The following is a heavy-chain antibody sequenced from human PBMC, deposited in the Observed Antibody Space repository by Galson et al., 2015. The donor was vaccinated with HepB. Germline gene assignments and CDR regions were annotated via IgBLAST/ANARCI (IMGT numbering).Heavy chain of an antibody. Sequence: SLRLSCAASGFTFDDYTMHWVRQAPGKGLEWVSLISWDGGSTYYADSVKGRFTISRDNSKNSLYLQKNSLRTEDTALYYCAKGVAQGYIDYWGQGTLVTVSS. D-gene: IGHD2-21*01. CDR3: AKGVAQGYIDY. V-gene: IGHV3-43*01. J-gene: IGHJ4*02. CDR2: ISWDGGST. CDR1: GFTFDDYT.